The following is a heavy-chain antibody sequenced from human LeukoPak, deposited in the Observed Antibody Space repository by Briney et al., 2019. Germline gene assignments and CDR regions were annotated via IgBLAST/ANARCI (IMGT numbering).Heavy chain of an antibody. J-gene: IGHJ5*02. CDR1: GGSFSGYY. CDR2: INHSGST. D-gene: IGHD3-10*01. CDR3: ARGPIYYGSEGGFDP. V-gene: IGHV4-34*01. Sequence: SETLSLTCAVYGGSFSGYYWSWIRQPPGKGLEWIGEINHSGSTNYNPSLKSRVTISVDTSKNQFSLKLSSVTAADTAVYYCARGPIYYGSEGGFDPWGQGTLVTVSS.